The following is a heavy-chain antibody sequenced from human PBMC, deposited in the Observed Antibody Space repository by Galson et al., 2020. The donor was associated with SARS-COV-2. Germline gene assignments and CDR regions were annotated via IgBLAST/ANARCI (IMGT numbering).Heavy chain of an antibody. J-gene: IGHJ4*02. CDR3: ARLKYYTSGGVYYFDY. CDR1: GYGFSNYW. Sequence: GESLKISCKGSGYGFSNYWIGWVRQMPGKGLEWMGNIYPGDSDTKDSPSFQGQVTISADKSIGTVYLQWNSLKASDTAMYYCARLKYYTSGGVYYFDYWGQGTQVTVSS. V-gene: IGHV5-51*01. CDR2: IYPGDSDT. D-gene: IGHD2-15*01.